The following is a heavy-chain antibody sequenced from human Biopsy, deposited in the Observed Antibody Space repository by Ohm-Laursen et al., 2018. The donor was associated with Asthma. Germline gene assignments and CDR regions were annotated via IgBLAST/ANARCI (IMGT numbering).Heavy chain of an antibody. CDR3: ARAVDYSHYYGIDV. CDR2: ISVYNGNT. J-gene: IGHJ6*02. V-gene: IGHV1-18*01. CDR1: GYTFNSAG. D-gene: IGHD3-10*01. Sequence: AASVKVSCKTSGYTFNSAGITWVRQAPGQGLEWMGGISVYNGNTKVAQKLQDRVTMITDTSTSTAYMELRSLRSDDTAVYFCARAVDYSHYYGIDVWGQGTTVTVS.